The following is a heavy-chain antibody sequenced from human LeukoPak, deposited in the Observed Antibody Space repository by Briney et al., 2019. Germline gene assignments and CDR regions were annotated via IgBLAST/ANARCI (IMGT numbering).Heavy chain of an antibody. D-gene: IGHD3-22*01. CDR1: GFTFSSYG. V-gene: IGHV3-30*18. Sequence: GGSLRLSCAASGFTFSSYGMPWVRQAPGKGLEWVAVISYDGSNKYYADSVKGRFTISRDNSKNTLYLQMNSLRAEDTAVYYCAKDFDYYDSSGYYYGPFDYWGQGTLVTVSS. CDR3: AKDFDYYDSSGYYYGPFDY. CDR2: ISYDGSNK. J-gene: IGHJ4*02.